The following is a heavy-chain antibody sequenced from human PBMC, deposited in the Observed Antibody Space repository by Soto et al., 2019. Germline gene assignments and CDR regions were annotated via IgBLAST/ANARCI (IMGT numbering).Heavy chain of an antibody. CDR1: GFSLSTSGVG. CDR2: IYWNDDK. D-gene: IGHD3-3*01. Sequence: SGPTLVNPTQTLTLTCTFSGFSLSTSGVGVGWIRQPPGKALEWLALIYWNDDKRYSPSLKSRLTITKDTSKNQVVLTMTNMDPVDTATYYCAHSNYDFWSGNAPADYWGQGTLVTVSS. CDR3: AHSNYDFWSGNAPADY. J-gene: IGHJ4*02. V-gene: IGHV2-5*01.